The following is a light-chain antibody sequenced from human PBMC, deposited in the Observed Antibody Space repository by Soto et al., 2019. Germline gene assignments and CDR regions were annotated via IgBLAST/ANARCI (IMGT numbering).Light chain of an antibody. J-gene: IGKJ1*01. V-gene: IGKV3-20*01. CDR2: GAS. CDR3: HQYDGWT. CDR1: QSFNSIY. Sequence: VFTQCPGTLSLCQGERATRSSRASQSFNSIYLAWYQQKPGQAPRLLIYGASSRATGIPDRFSGSGSGTNFTLTIIRLEPEDFAVYYCHQYDGWTCGQGTKVDIK.